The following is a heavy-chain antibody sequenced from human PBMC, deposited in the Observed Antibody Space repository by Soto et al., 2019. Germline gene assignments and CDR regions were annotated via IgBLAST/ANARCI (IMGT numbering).Heavy chain of an antibody. D-gene: IGHD3-22*01. J-gene: IGHJ6*02. CDR2: TMPMFGTT. CDR1: GGTFNSYA. V-gene: IGHV1-69*12. CDR3: TRCGIRYHSIGYYLGIDGMDV. Sequence: QVQLVESGAEVKKPESSVRVSSKASGGTFNSYAITWVRQAPGQGLEWMGGTMPMFGTTNYAEKFQGRVTISADESTNTAYMELSSLRSEDTAVYYCTRCGIRYHSIGYYLGIDGMDVWGQGTTVIVSS.